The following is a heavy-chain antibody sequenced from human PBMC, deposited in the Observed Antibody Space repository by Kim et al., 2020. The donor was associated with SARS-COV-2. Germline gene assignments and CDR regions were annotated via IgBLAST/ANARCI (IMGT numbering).Heavy chain of an antibody. J-gene: IGHJ4*02. D-gene: IGHD3-22*01. CDR3: AKALLNYYDSSGYFFDY. CDR2: ISGSGGST. CDR1: GFTFSSYA. Sequence: GGSLRLSCAASGFTFSSYAMSWVRQAPGKGLEWVSAISGSGGSTYYADSVKGRFTISRDNSKNTLYLQMNSLRAEDTAVYYCAKALLNYYDSSGYFFDYWGQGTLVTVSS. V-gene: IGHV3-23*01.